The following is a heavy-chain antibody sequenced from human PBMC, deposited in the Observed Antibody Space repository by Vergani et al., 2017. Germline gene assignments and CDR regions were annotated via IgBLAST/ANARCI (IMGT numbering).Heavy chain of an antibody. CDR2: ISGSGGST. CDR3: AKTDPAEVRYYYYMDV. J-gene: IGHJ6*03. CDR1: GFTFSSYA. Sequence: EVQLLESGGGLVQPGGSLRLSCAASGFTFSSYAMSWVRQAPGTGLEWVSAISGSGGSTYYADSVKGRFTISRDNSKNKLYLQMNSLRAEDTAVYYCAKTDPAEVRYYYYMDVWGKGTTVTVSS. V-gene: IGHV3-23*01.